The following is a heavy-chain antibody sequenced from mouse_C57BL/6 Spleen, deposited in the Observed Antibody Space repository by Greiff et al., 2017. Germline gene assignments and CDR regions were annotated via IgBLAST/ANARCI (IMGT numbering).Heavy chain of an antibody. J-gene: IGHJ3*01. CDR2: IYPGDGDT. CDR3: GRAEGWFAY. V-gene: IGHV1-82*01. CDR1: GYAFSSSW. Sequence: VQLQQSGPELVKPGASVKISCKASGYAFSSSWINWVKQRPGKGLEWIGRIYPGDGDTNYNAKFKGKATLTADKSSSTAYMQLSSLTSEDSAVYCGGRAEGWFAYWGQGTLVTVSA.